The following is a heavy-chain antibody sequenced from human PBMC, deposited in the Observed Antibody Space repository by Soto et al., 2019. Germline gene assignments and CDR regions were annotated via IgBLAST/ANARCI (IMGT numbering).Heavy chain of an antibody. J-gene: IGHJ5*02. V-gene: IGHV1-2*02. CDR1: GYTFTGYY. Sequence: VASVKVSCKASGYTFTGYYMHWVRQAPGHGLEWMGWINPNSGGTNYAQKFQGRVTMTRDTSISTAYMELSGLRSDDTAVYYCAGDGALVVAFPFDPWGQGTLVTVSS. CDR3: AGDGALVVAFPFDP. D-gene: IGHD2-15*01. CDR2: INPNSGGT.